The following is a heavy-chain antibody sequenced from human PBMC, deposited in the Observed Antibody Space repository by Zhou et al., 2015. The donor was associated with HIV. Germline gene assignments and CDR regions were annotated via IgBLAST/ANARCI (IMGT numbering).Heavy chain of an antibody. CDR1: GYTFTVYH. D-gene: IGHD1-7*01. J-gene: IGHJ4*02. V-gene: IGHV1-2*06. Sequence: QVQLVQSGAEVKKPGASVRVSCKASGYTFTVYHIHWVRQAPGQGLEWMGRINPNSGATNFGQKFRGRVTLTRDTSISTAYMDLTRLRSDDTAVYFCARNWNYDYFDYWGQGTLVTVSS. CDR3: ARNWNYDYFDY. CDR2: INPNSGAT.